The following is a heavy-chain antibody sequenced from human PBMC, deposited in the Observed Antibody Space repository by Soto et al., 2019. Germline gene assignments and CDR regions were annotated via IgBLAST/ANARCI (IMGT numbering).Heavy chain of an antibody. D-gene: IGHD3-3*01. Sequence: SVKVSCTASGYTFTGYYMHWVRQAPGQGLEWMGWINPNSGGTNYAQKFQGRVTMTRDTSISTAYMELSNLKASDSALYFCARLHVENDFWSGYADYWGQGTQVTVSS. CDR3: ARLHVENDFWSGYADY. J-gene: IGHJ4*02. CDR1: GYTFTGYY. V-gene: IGHV1-2*02. CDR2: INPNSGGT.